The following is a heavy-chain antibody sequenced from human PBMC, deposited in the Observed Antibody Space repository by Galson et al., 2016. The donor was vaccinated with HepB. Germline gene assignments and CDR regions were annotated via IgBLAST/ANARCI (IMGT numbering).Heavy chain of an antibody. Sequence: LRLSCAASGFTFSSHWMHWVRQAPGKGLVWVSRINTDGSSTSYADSVKGRFTISRDNAENTLYLQMNSLRAEDTAVYYCARGGSRPIDYWGQGTLVTVSS. D-gene: IGHD1-26*01. J-gene: IGHJ4*02. V-gene: IGHV3-74*01. CDR3: ARGGSRPIDY. CDR1: GFTFSSHW. CDR2: INTDGSST.